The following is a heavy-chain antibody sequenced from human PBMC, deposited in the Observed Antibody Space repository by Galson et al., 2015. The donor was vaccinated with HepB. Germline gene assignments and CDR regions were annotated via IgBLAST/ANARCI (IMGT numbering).Heavy chain of an antibody. D-gene: IGHD1-26*01. Sequence: SGFTFRTFAMHWVRQAPGKGLEWVAVISYDGRNQYYADSVQGRITISRDNAKSTVYLQMNSLRAEDTAVYFCARHSGSYYVISPFDYWGQGTLVTVSS. J-gene: IGHJ4*02. V-gene: IGHV3-30-3*01. CDR1: GFTFRTFA. CDR2: ISYDGRNQ. CDR3: ARHSGSYYVISPFDY.